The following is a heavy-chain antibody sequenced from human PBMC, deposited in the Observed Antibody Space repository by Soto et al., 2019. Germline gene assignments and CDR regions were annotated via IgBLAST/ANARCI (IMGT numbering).Heavy chain of an antibody. CDR1: GGSISSSSYY. J-gene: IGHJ5*02. CDR3: ARHAETQLWLEAGWFDP. V-gene: IGHV4-39*01. Sequence: NPSETLSLTCTVSGGSISSSSYYWGWIRQPPGKGLEWIGSIYYSGSTYYNPSLKSRVTISVDTSKNQFSLKLSSVTAADTAVYYCARHAETQLWLEAGWFDPWGQGTLVTVSS. CDR2: IYYSGST. D-gene: IGHD5-18*01.